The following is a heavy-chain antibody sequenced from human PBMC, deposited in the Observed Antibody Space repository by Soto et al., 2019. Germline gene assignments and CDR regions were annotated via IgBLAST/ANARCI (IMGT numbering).Heavy chain of an antibody. V-gene: IGHV4-39*02. CDR2: IYYSGST. D-gene: IGHD4-17*01. CDR1: GASISSSSYY. J-gene: IGHJ4*02. Sequence: SQTLSLTCTVSGASISSSSYYWGLIRQPPGKGLEWIGSIYYSGSTYYNPSLKSRVTISVDTSKNQFSLKLSSVTAADTAVYYCARDAVLTTSVFDYWGQGTLVTVSS. CDR3: ARDAVLTTSVFDY.